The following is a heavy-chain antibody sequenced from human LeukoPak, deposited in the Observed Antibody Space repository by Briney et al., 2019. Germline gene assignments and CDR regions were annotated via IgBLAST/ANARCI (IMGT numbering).Heavy chain of an antibody. Sequence: GGSLRLSCAASGFTFSSYALHWVRQAPGKGLEWVALISYDGSKYYADSVKGRFTISRDNSKNTLHLQMNSVRAEDTAIYYCARGDKQLLFNRNKGGFDPWGQGTLVTVSS. D-gene: IGHD2-2*01. CDR2: ISYDGSK. CDR1: GFTFSSYA. V-gene: IGHV3-30*04. CDR3: ARGDKQLLFNRNKGGFDP. J-gene: IGHJ5*02.